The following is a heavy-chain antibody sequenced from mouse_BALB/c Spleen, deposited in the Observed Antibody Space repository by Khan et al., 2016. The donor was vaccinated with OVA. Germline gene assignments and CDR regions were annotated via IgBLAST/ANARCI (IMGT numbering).Heavy chain of an antibody. Sequence: QVQLKESGAELVKPGASVRLSCQASGYTFTSYYLYWVKQRPGHGLEWIGDINPSNGGTNFNETFNTKATLTVDKSSSTAYMQLSSLTSEDSAVYYCTRSGYGAFAYWGQGTLVTGSA. D-gene: IGHD1-1*02. CDR3: TRSGYGAFAY. CDR1: GYTFTSYY. CDR2: INPSNGGT. V-gene: IGHV1S81*02. J-gene: IGHJ3*01.